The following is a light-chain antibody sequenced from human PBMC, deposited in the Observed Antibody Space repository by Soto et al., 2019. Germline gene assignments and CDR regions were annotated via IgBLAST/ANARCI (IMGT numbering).Light chain of an antibody. V-gene: IGKV1-5*03. CDR2: KAF. J-gene: IGKJ1*01. CDR1: QSINKW. CDR3: QQYNSYPWT. Sequence: DIPMTHSPSALSASVGDRVTITCLASQSINKWMGWYQVETGKAPQLLIYKAFSLQSGVPSRFSGSGSGTEFTLTISSLQPDDFATYYCQQYNSYPWTFGQGTIVDI.